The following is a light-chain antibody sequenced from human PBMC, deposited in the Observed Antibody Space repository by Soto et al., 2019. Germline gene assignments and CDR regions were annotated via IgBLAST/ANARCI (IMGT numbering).Light chain of an antibody. Sequence: EVVLTQSPATLSLSPGERATLSCRASQPISTYLAWYQQKPGRAPRLLIYDASKRAADIPVRFSCSGSGTDFTLTISSLEPEDFAVYYCQRHNDWPPMYSFGQGTKLEVK. CDR3: QRHNDWPPMYS. CDR1: QPISTY. V-gene: IGKV3-11*01. CDR2: DAS. J-gene: IGKJ2*01.